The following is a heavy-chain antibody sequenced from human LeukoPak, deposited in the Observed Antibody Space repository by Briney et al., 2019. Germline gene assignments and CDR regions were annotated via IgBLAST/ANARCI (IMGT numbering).Heavy chain of an antibody. J-gene: IGHJ4*02. D-gene: IGHD5-18*01. CDR3: ARGGTWIQLWWGDY. V-gene: IGHV3-33*01. CDR1: GFTFSSYG. Sequence: GGSLRLSCAASGFTFSSYGMHWVRQAPGKGLEGVAVIWYDGSNKYYADSVKGRFTISRDNSKNTLYLQMNSLRAEDTAVYYRARGGTWIQLWWGDYWGQGTLVTVSS. CDR2: IWYDGSNK.